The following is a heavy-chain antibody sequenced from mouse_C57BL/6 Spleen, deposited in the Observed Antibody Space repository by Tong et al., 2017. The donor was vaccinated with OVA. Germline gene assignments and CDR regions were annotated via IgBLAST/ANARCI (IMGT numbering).Heavy chain of an antibody. CDR2: ISDGGSYT. CDR1: GFTFSSYA. J-gene: IGHJ4*01. CDR3: ARHEELSPMDY. Sequence: EVQLQESGGGLVQPGGSLKLSCAASGFTFSSYAMSWVRQTPEKRLEWVATISDGGSYTYYPDSVKGRFTISRDNAKNTLYLQMSSLKSEDTAMYYCARHEELSPMDYWGQGTSVTVSS. V-gene: IGHV5-6*01. D-gene: IGHD1-1*02.